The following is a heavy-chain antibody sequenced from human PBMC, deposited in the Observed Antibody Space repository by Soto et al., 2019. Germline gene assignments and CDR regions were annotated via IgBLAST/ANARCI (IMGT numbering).Heavy chain of an antibody. CDR1: GFTFSSYG. Sequence: GGSLRLSCAASGFTFSSYGMHWVRQAPGKGPEWVAVISYDGSNKYYAASVKGELTISRDNPKNTLYLQLNSLRAEETAVYYCAKDANQITVAGPADYWRQGTLVTGSS. V-gene: IGHV3-30*18. CDR2: ISYDGSNK. CDR3: AKDANQITVAGPADY. J-gene: IGHJ4*02. D-gene: IGHD6-19*01.